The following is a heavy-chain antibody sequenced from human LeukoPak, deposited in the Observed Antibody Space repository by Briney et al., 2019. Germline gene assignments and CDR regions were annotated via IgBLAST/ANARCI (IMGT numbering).Heavy chain of an antibody. CDR2: IIPIFGTA. V-gene: IGHV1-69*13. Sequence: ASVKVSCKAPGGTFSSYAISWVRQAPGQGLEWMGGIIPIFGTANYAQKFQGRVTITADESTSTAYMELSSLRSEDTAVYYCARYEGYSSSWPLDYWGQGTLVTVSS. CDR1: GGTFSSYA. CDR3: ARYEGYSSSWPLDY. D-gene: IGHD6-13*01. J-gene: IGHJ4*02.